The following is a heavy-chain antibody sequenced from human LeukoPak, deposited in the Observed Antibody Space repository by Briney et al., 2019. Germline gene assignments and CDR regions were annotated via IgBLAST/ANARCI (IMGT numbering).Heavy chain of an antibody. CDR2: IYYSGST. CDR1: GGSLSSYY. CDR3: ARGGAYYDFWSGYGWFDP. D-gene: IGHD3-3*01. J-gene: IGHJ5*02. V-gene: IGHV4-59*01. Sequence: SETLSLTCTVSGGSLSSYYWSWIRQPPGKGLEWIGYIYYSGSTNYNPSLKSRVTISVDTSKNQFSLKLSSVTATDTAVYYCARGGAYYDFWSGYGWFDPWGQGTLVTVSS.